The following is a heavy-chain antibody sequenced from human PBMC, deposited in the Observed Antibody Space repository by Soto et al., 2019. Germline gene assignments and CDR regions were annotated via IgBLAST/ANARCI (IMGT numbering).Heavy chain of an antibody. V-gene: IGHV1-3*01. CDR3: ASRLVDYYYYYYMDV. CDR1: GYTFTSYA. J-gene: IGHJ6*03. CDR2: INAGNGNT. Sequence: ASVKVSCKASGYTFTSYAMHWLRQAPGQRLEWMGWINAGNGNTKYSQKFQGRVTITRDTSASTAYMELSSLRSEDTAVYYCASRLVDYYYYYYMDVWGKGTTVTVSS. D-gene: IGHD2-2*01.